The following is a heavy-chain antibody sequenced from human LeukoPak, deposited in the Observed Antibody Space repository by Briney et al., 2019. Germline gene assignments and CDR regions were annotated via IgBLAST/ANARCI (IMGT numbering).Heavy chain of an antibody. CDR3: ARHPLAGSIFRRVYYFDY. Sequence: HRESLKIPCEGSGSPFKNYWIAWVRRLPGEGLEWMGSIYPGDSDTRYSPSFQGQVTISADKSFNTAYVQWSSLKASDTAMYYCARHPLAGSIFRRVYYFDYWGQGTLVTVSS. J-gene: IGHJ4*02. CDR1: GSPFKNYW. D-gene: IGHD3-3*01. V-gene: IGHV5-51*01. CDR2: IYPGDSDT.